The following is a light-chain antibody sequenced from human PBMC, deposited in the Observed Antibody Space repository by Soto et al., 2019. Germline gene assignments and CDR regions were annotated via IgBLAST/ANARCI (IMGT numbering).Light chain of an antibody. CDR1: SSNLGSNH. CDR3: SARDDSLSRVV. Sequence: QAVVTQPPSTSGTLGQRVTISCSGSSSNLGSNHVYWYQQFPGMAPKLLMYRSDQRTTGVPDRFSGSKSGTSASLAISWLRSDDEADYDCSARDDSLSRVVVGGGTKVTVL. CDR2: RSD. V-gene: IGLV1-47*01. J-gene: IGLJ2*01.